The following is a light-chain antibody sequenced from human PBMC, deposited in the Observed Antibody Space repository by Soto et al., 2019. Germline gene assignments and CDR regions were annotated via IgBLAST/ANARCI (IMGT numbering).Light chain of an antibody. V-gene: IGKV3-20*01. CDR3: QQFGVSPT. Sequence: EIVLTQSPGTLSLSPGERATLSCRASQTITPTFLAWYQQKPGQAPRLLIYAASSSATDIPDRFSGSGSGTDFTLTISKLEPEDFAVYYCQQFGVSPTFGGGTKVEIK. J-gene: IGKJ4*01. CDR2: AAS. CDR1: QTITPTF.